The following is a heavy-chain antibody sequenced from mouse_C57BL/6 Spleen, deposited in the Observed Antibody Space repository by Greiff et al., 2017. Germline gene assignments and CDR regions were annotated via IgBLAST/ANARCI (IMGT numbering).Heavy chain of an antibody. V-gene: IGHV1-64*01. CDR2: IHPNSGST. CDR1: GYTFTSYW. D-gene: IGHD3-2*02. CDR3: AQGSSGPYYFDY. J-gene: IGHJ2*01. Sequence: QVQLQQPGAELVKPGASVKLSCKASGYTFTSYWMHWVKQRPGQGLEWIGMIHPNSGSTNYNEKFKSKATLTVDKSSSTAYMQLSRLTSEDSAVYYCAQGSSGPYYFDYWGQGTTLTVSS.